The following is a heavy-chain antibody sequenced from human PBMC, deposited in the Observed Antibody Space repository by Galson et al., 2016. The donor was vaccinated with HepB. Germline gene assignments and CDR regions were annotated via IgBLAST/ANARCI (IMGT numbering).Heavy chain of an antibody. J-gene: IGHJ4*02. CDR2: IWTDGSNK. CDR3: AKSKGGVWSYYFDY. D-gene: IGHD6-19*01. V-gene: IGHV3-33*06. CDR1: ASTFSNYG. Sequence: SLRLSCAASASTFSNYGMHWVRQAPGKGLEWVAGIWTDGSNKYYGDSVKGRFTISRDNSKNTLYLQMNSLRAEDTSVYYCAKSKGGVWSYYFDYWGQGTLVTVSS.